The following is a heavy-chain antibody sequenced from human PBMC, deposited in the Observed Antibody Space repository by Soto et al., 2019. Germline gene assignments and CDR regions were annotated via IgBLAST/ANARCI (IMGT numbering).Heavy chain of an antibody. CDR2: ISSSSSYI. CDR1: GFTFSSYW. V-gene: IGHV3-21*01. J-gene: IGHJ5*02. D-gene: IGHD3-3*01. Sequence: GGSLRLSCAASGFTFSSYWMSWVRQAPGKGLEWVSTISSSSSYIYYADSVKGRFTISRDNAKNSLYLQMNSLRAEDTAVYYCARAPRVEWLLNNWFDPWGQGTLVTVSS. CDR3: ARAPRVEWLLNNWFDP.